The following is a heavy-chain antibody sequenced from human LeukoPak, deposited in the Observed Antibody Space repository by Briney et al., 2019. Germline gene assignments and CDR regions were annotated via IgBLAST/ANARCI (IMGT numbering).Heavy chain of an antibody. D-gene: IGHD2-2*01. CDR2: ISASSNFI. CDR3: ATPATGYCSSAGCHWDS. V-gene: IGHV3-21*01. Sequence: GGSLRLSCAASGFTFSTHSMYWVRQAPGKGLEWVSSISASSNFIHYAESARGRFTISRDNAKNSLYLQMNSLGAQDTAVYYCATPATGYCSSAGCHWDSWGQGTLVTVSS. CDR1: GFTFSTHS. J-gene: IGHJ4*02.